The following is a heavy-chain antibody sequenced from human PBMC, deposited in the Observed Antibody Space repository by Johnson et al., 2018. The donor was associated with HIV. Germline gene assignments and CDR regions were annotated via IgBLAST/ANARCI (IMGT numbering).Heavy chain of an antibody. J-gene: IGHJ3*02. CDR3: VKSLLRTGPCIQLCLGAFDI. D-gene: IGHD5-18*01. Sequence: VQLVESGGGVVRPGGSLRLSCGASGFTFDDYGMSWVRQAPGKGLEWVSDISWNGGTTGYADSVKGRFTISRDNSKNTLYLQMNSLRAEDTAVYYCVKSLLRTGPCIQLCLGAFDIWGQGTMVTVSS. V-gene: IGHV3-20*04. CDR1: GFTFDDYG. CDR2: ISWNGGTT.